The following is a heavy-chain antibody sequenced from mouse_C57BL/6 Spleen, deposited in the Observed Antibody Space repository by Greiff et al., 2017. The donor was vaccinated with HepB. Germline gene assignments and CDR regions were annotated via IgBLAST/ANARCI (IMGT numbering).Heavy chain of an antibody. V-gene: IGHV14-4*01. J-gene: IGHJ3*01. CDR1: GFNIKDDY. D-gene: IGHD2-4*01. CDR3: TTDYDLAY. Sequence: VQLKQSGAELVRPGASVKLSCTASGFNIKDDYMHWVKQRPEQGLEWIGWIDPENGDTEYASKFQGKATITADTSSNTAYLQLSSLTSEDTAVYYCTTDYDLAYWGQGTLFTVSA. CDR2: IDPENGDT.